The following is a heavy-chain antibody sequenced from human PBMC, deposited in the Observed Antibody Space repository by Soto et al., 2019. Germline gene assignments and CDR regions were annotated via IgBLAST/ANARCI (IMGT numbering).Heavy chain of an antibody. CDR2: VNHSGST. V-gene: IGHV4-34*01. J-gene: IGHJ5*02. Sequence: SATLSLTCAVYGGSFSGYYWSWIRQPPGKGLEWIGEVNHSGSTNYNPSLKSRVTISVDTSKNQFSLKLSSVAAADTAVYYCARGWSGLVIIRFDPWGQGTLVT. CDR3: ARGWSGLVIIRFDP. D-gene: IGHD3-9*01. CDR1: GGSFSGYY.